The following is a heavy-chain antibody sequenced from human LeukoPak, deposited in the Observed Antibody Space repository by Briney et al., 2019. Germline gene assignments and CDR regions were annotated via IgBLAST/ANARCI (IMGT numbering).Heavy chain of an antibody. V-gene: IGHV4-59*01. CDR2: IYYSGST. D-gene: IGHD3-16*01. CDR3: ARDALGGHFDY. CDR1: GGSTSSYY. J-gene: IGHJ4*02. Sequence: SETLSLTCTVSGGSTSSYYWSWIRQPPGKGLEWIGYIYYSGSTNYNPSLKSRVTISVDTSKNQFSLKLSSVTAADTAVYYCARDALGGHFDYWGQGTLVTVSS.